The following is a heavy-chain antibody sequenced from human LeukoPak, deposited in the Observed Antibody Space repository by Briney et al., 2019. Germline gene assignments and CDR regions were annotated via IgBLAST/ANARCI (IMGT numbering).Heavy chain of an antibody. CDR2: ITTNGGAT. Sequence: GGSLGLSCAASGFTFKNYDMNWVRQAPGKGLEWVSSITTNGGATYYADSVKGRFTISRDNSKNTLYLQMNSLRAEDTAVYYCAKDLGCSSTSCYREGAGDYWGQGTLVTVSS. CDR1: GFTFKNYD. J-gene: IGHJ4*02. V-gene: IGHV3-23*01. D-gene: IGHD2-2*01. CDR3: AKDLGCSSTSCYREGAGDY.